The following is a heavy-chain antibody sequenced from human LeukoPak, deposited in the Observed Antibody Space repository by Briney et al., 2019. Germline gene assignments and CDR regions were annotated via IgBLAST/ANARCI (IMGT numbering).Heavy chain of an antibody. CDR2: ISSSGSTI. D-gene: IGHD2-15*01. CDR3: ARRGVVAAPYFDY. CDR1: AFTFSDYY. V-gene: IGHV3-11*01. Sequence: PGGSLRLSCAASAFTFSDYYMTCIRQAPGKGLEWLSYISSSGSTIYYADSVKGRFTISRDNAKNSLFLHINGLRAEDTAVYYCARRGVVAAPYFDYWGQGTLVTVSS. J-gene: IGHJ4*02.